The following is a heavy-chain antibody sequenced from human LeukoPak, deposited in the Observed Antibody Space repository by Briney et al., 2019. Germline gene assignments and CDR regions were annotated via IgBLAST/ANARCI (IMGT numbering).Heavy chain of an antibody. CDR2: IIPIFSTA. J-gene: IGHJ4*02. Sequence: SVKVSCKASGGTFSSYAISWVRQAPGQGLEWMGGIIPIFSTANYAQKFQGRVTITSDESTSTAYMELSSLRSEDTAVYYCARGYSSGWPREEYWGQGTLVTVSS. V-gene: IGHV1-69*01. D-gene: IGHD6-19*01. CDR3: ARGYSSGWPREEY. CDR1: GGTFSSYA.